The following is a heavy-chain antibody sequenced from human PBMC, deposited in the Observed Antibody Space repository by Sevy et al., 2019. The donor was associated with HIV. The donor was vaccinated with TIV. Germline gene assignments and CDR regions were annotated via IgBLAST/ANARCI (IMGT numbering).Heavy chain of an antibody. V-gene: IGHV4-39*01. J-gene: IGHJ4*02. CDR1: GGSISSSSYY. Sequence: SETLSLTCTVSGGSISSSSYYWGWIRQPPGKGLEWIGRIDYSGSTYYNPSLKSRVTISVDTSKNQITLKLSSVTAADTAMYYCARRYYYDSSGYYYYFDYWGQGTLVTVSS. CDR2: IDYSGST. D-gene: IGHD3-22*01. CDR3: ARRYYYDSSGYYYYFDY.